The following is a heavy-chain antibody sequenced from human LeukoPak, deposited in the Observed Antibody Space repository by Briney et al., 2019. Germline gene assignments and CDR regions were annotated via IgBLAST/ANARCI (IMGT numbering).Heavy chain of an antibody. Sequence: VASVKVSCKASGYTFTGYYMHWVRQAPGQGLEWMGWINPNSGGTNYAQKFQGRVTMTRDTSISTAYMELSRLRSDDTAVYYCASDRYCSSTSCDDYWGQGTLVTVSS. CDR3: ASDRYCSSTSCDDY. V-gene: IGHV1-2*02. CDR2: INPNSGGT. D-gene: IGHD2-2*01. J-gene: IGHJ4*02. CDR1: GYTFTGYY.